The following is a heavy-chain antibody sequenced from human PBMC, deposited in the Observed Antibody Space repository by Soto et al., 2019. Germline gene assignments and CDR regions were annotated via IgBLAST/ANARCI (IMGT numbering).Heavy chain of an antibody. D-gene: IGHD6-6*01. Sequence: ASVKVSCKASGYTFASYAMHWVRQAPGQRLKWKGWINAGNGNTKYSQKFQGRVTITRDTSASTAYMELSSLRSEDTAVYYCARDPEYSSSSSPYYYYYGMDVWGQGTTVTVSS. CDR2: INAGNGNT. CDR1: GYTFASYA. J-gene: IGHJ6*02. CDR3: ARDPEYSSSSSPYYYYYGMDV. V-gene: IGHV1-3*01.